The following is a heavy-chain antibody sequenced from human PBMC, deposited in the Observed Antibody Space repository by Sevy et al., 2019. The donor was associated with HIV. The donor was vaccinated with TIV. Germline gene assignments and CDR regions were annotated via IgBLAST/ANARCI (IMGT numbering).Heavy chain of an antibody. CDR3: AVTKDYYENSGNPFDY. CDR2: FDPEDGET. V-gene: IGHV1-24*01. J-gene: IGHJ4*02. Sequence: ASVKVSCKVSGYRLSNLAMHWVRQAPGKGLEWMGTFDPEDGETIYAQNFQGRVTLTEDTSTDTAYMELSSLRSEDTAVFYCAVTKDYYENSGNPFDYWGQGTLVTVSS. D-gene: IGHD3-22*01. CDR1: GYRLSNLA.